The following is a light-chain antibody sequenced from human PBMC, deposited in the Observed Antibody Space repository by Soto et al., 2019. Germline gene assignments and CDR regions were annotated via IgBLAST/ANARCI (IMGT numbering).Light chain of an antibody. J-gene: IGKJ5*01. CDR2: AAS. CDR1: QSISRY. CDR3: QQLNTLPFT. Sequence: DIQMTQSPSSLSASVGDRVTITCRASQSISRYLNWYQQVPGKAPKLLVYAASNLQTGVPSRFSGSGSGTEFTLTISGLLPEDFATYHCQQLNTLPFTFGQGTRLEIK. V-gene: IGKV1-39*01.